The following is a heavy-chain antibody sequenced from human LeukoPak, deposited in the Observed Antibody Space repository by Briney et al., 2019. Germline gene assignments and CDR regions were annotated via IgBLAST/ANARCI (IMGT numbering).Heavy chain of an antibody. CDR1: GGSISSGGYY. Sequence: PSETLSLTCTVSGGSISSGGYYWSWIRQPPGKGLEWIGYIYYSGSTYYNPSLKSRVTISVDTSKNQFSLKLSSVTAADTAVYYCARDLGYCSSTSCSPGAFDIWGQGTMVTVSS. CDR3: ARDLGYCSSTSCSPGAFDI. J-gene: IGHJ3*02. D-gene: IGHD2-2*01. CDR2: IYYSGST. V-gene: IGHV4-30-4*01.